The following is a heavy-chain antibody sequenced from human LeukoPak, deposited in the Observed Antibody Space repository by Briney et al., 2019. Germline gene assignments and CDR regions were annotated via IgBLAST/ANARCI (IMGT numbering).Heavy chain of an antibody. D-gene: IGHD3-22*01. J-gene: IGHJ4*02. V-gene: IGHV1-2*02. CDR3: ARDQNFHDSSAHYGIDY. CDR2: IDPNNGGT. CDR1: GYSFTGYY. Sequence: ASVKVSCKASGYSFTGYYIHWVRQAPGQGLEWMGWIDPNNGGTNFAQKFQDRVTMTRDTSISTASMELRRLRPDDTAVYYCARDQNFHDSSAHYGIDYWGQGTLVTVSA.